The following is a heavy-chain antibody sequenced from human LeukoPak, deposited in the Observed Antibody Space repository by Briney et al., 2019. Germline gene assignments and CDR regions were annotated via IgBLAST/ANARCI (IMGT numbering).Heavy chain of an antibody. J-gene: IGHJ4*02. CDR2: IIPIFGTA. CDR3: ARDVDTAIYY. D-gene: IGHD5-18*01. V-gene: IGHV1-69*13. CDR1: GGTFSSYA. Sequence: RASVKVSCRASGGTFSSYAISWVRQAPGQGLEWMGGIIPIFGTANYAQKFQGRVTITADESTSTAYMELSSLRSEDTAVYYCARDVDTAIYYWGQGTLVTVSS.